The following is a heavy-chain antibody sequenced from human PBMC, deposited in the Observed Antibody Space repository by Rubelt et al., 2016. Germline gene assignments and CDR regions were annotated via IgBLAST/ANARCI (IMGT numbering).Heavy chain of an antibody. J-gene: IGHJ4*02. CDR1: GGSFSGYY. Sequence: QVQLQQWGAGLLKPSETLSLTCAVYGGSFSGYYWSWIRQPPGRGLEWIGEINHSGSTNYNPSLKSRVTISVDTSNNQFSLKLSSVTAAETAVYYCASGFWSGYYTDQQPTKCDYWGQGTLVTVSS. D-gene: IGHD3-3*01. CDR3: ASGFWSGYYTDQQPTKCDY. V-gene: IGHV4-34*01. CDR2: INHSGST.